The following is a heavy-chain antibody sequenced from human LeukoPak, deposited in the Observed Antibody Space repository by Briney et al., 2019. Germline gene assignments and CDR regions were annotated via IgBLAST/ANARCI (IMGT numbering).Heavy chain of an antibody. CDR2: IYISGST. J-gene: IGHJ4*02. CDR3: AREREGPYGYLDY. D-gene: IGHD4-17*01. V-gene: IGHV4-61*02. Sequence: SETLSLTCTVSGVSISSASYYWSWIRQPAGKGLEWIGRIYISGSTNYKSSLKSRVTISLDTSKNQFSLKLSSVTAADTAVYYCAREREGPYGYLDYWGQGTLVIVSS. CDR1: GVSISSASYY.